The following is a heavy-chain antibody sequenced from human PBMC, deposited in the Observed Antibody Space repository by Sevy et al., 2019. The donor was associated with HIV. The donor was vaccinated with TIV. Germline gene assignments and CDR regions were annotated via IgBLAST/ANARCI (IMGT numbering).Heavy chain of an antibody. CDR2: ISYDGSNK. CDR1: GFTFSTYA. Sequence: GGSLRLSCVASGFTFSTYAMFWVRQAPGKGLEWVAVISYDGSNKYYADSVKGRFTISRDNSKSTLYLQMNSLRAEDTALYYCARGHGDYEGGMDVWGQGTTVTVSS. CDR3: ARGHGDYEGGMDV. D-gene: IGHD4-17*01. J-gene: IGHJ6*02. V-gene: IGHV3-30-3*01.